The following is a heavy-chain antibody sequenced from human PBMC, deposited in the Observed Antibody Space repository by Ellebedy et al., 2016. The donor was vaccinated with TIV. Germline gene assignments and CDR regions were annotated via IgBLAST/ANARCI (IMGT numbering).Heavy chain of an antibody. CDR2: INQDGSEK. J-gene: IGHJ4*02. Sequence: GGSLRLSCAASGFTFTRYWTSWVRQAPGKGLEWVANINQDGSEKYYVDSVKGRFTISRDNARDSVDLQMNSLRDEDTAVYYCARDYMSLVRGVIGYWGQGTLVTVSS. V-gene: IGHV3-7*01. CDR1: GFTFTRYW. D-gene: IGHD3-10*01. CDR3: ARDYMSLVRGVIGY.